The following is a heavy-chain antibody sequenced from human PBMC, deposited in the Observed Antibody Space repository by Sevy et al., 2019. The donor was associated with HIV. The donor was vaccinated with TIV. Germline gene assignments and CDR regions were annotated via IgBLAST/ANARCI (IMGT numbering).Heavy chain of an antibody. CDR1: TFSVTDNY. CDR3: ARDRYASGYYYYYYGLDV. D-gene: IGHD3-16*01. Sequence: GGSLRLSCAASTFSVTDNYMSWVRQAPGKGLEWVSTIYSGGSTFYADSVKGRFTISRDNSKNTLYLQMNSLRAEETAVYYCARDRYASGYYYYYYGLDVWGQGTTVTVSS. J-gene: IGHJ6*02. V-gene: IGHV3-66*01. CDR2: IYSGGST.